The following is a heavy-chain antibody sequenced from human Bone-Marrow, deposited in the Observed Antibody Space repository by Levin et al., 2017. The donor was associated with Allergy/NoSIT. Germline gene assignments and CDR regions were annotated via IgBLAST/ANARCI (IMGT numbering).Heavy chain of an antibody. J-gene: IGHJ3*02. CDR3: ARGVPLTDAFDI. CDR2: ISTSGTMI. Sequence: PGGSLRLSCAASGFTFSDYYMSWIRQAPGKGLKWLSYISTSGTMIYYADSATGRFTISRDNSKNSLYLQMDSLRAEDTAVYYCARGVPLTDAFDIWGQGTRVTVSS. CDR1: GFTFSDYY. D-gene: IGHD3-3*01. V-gene: IGHV3-11*01.